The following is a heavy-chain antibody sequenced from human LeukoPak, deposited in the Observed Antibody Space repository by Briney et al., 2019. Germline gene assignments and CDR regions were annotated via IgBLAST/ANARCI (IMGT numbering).Heavy chain of an antibody. Sequence: GGSLRLSCAASGFTFSSYWMHWVRQAPGKGLVWVSRINSDGSSTTYADSVKGRFTISRDNAKNTLYLQMNSLRAEDTAVYYCARAPYYYDTSGFLIWGQGTTVTVSS. V-gene: IGHV3-74*01. CDR2: INSDGSST. CDR3: ARAPYYYDTSGFLI. CDR1: GFTFSSYW. D-gene: IGHD3-22*01. J-gene: IGHJ3*02.